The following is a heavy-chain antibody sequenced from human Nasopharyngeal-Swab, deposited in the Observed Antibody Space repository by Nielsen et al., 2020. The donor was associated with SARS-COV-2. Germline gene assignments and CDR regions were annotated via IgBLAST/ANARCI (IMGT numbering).Heavy chain of an antibody. Sequence: WIRQPPGKGLEWIGSIYYSGSTYYNPSLKSRVTISVDTSKNRFSLKLSSVTAADTAVYYCARHVSSSWYAAVAGIRAFDYWGQGTLVTRLL. CDR3: ARHVSSSWYAAVAGIRAFDY. CDR2: IYYSGST. D-gene: IGHD6-13*01. V-gene: IGHV4-39*01. J-gene: IGHJ4*02.